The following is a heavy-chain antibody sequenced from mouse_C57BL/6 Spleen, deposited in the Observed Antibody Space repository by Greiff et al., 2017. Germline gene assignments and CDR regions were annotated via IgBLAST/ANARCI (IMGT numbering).Heavy chain of an antibody. J-gene: IGHJ4*01. V-gene: IGHV5-17*01. Sequence: DVHLVESGGGLVKPGGSLKLSCAASGFTFSDYGMHWVRQAPEKGLEWVAYISSGSSTIYYADTVKGRFTISRDNAKNTLFLQMTSLRSEDTAMYYCARNYYGNYYYAMDYWGQGTSVTVSS. CDR3: ARNYYGNYYYAMDY. CDR2: ISSGSSTI. D-gene: IGHD2-1*01. CDR1: GFTFSDYG.